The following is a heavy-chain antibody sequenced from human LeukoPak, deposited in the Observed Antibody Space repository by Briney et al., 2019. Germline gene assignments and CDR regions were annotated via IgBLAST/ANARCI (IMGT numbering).Heavy chain of an antibody. CDR2: IYYSGST. Sequence: SQTLSLTCTVSGGSISSGDYYWSWIRQPPGKGLEWIGYIYYSGSTYYNPSLKSRVTISVDTSKNQFSLKLSSVTAADTAVYYCARDQGHYGSGSYHYYYYYGMDVWAKGPRSPSPQ. D-gene: IGHD3-10*01. J-gene: IGHJ6*04. V-gene: IGHV4-30-4*01. CDR3: ARDQGHYGSGSYHYYYYYGMDV. CDR1: GGSISSGDYY.